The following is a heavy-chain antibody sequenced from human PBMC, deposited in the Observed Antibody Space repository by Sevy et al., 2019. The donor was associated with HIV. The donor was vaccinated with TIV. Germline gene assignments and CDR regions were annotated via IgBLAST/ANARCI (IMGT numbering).Heavy chain of an antibody. J-gene: IGHJ4*02. Sequence: GGSLRLSCAATGFTVTSNYMSWVRQGPGKGLEWVSGFYNGDSTQYADSGKGRFTITRDKSNNTLYLQMDGLRAEDTAVYYCAREAGSSGFDYWGQGTLVTVSS. CDR1: GFTVTSNY. CDR2: FYNGDST. CDR3: AREAGSSGFDY. V-gene: IGHV3-53*01. D-gene: IGHD6-25*01.